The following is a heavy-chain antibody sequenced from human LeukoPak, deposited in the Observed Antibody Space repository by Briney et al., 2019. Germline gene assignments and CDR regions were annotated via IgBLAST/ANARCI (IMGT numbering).Heavy chain of an antibody. J-gene: IGHJ6*03. V-gene: IGHV3-30*18. CDR1: GFTFSSSG. Sequence: GGSLRLSCAASGFTFSSSGMHWVRQAPGKGLEWVAVISNDESNKYYADSVKGRFTISRDNSKNTLYLQMNSLSAADTAMYYCAKEPNLSFYYMADWGKGTTVTISS. CDR2: ISNDESNK. D-gene: IGHD1-14*01. CDR3: AKEPNLSFYYMAD.